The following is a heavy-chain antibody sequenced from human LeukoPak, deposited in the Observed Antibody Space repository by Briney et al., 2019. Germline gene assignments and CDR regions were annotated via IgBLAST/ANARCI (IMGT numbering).Heavy chain of an antibody. J-gene: IGHJ5*02. Sequence: GGSLRLSCAASGFIFSSYSMNWVRQAPGKGLEWDSSITTRSSYIYYADSVTGRFTISRDDAKSSLYLQMSSLRAEDTDVYYCARDPAAAGSVWLDPWGQGILVTVSS. CDR1: GFIFSSYS. D-gene: IGHD6-13*01. CDR3: ARDPAAAGSVWLDP. V-gene: IGHV3-21*01. CDR2: ITTRSSYI.